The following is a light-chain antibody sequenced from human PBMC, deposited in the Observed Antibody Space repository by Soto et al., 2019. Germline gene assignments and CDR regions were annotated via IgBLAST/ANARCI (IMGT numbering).Light chain of an antibody. CDR2: GAS. CDR3: QQYNNWPYT. CDR1: QSVSSN. Sequence: EIVMTQSPATLSVSPGERATISCRASQSVSSNLAWYQQKPGQAPRLLIYGASTRATGIPARFSGSGSGTEITLTISSLQSEDFAVYYCQQYNNWPYTFGQGTKLEIK. V-gene: IGKV3-15*01. J-gene: IGKJ2*01.